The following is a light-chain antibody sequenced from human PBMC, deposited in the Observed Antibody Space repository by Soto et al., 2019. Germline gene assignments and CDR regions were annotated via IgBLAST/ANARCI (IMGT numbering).Light chain of an antibody. J-gene: IGLJ1*01. CDR1: KIGFKS. V-gene: IGLV3-21*02. CDR3: QVWHSADQHYV. Sequence: SYDLAQPPSVSVAPGQTATITCEGKKIGFKSVNWYQQEPGQAPVLVVYDDTARPSGVPARFSDSSSGNTDTLTISRVEAGDEADYYCQVWHSADQHYVLGTGNKVTVL. CDR2: DDT.